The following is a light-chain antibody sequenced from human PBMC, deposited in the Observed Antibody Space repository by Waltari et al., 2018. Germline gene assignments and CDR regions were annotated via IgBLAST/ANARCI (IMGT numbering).Light chain of an antibody. CDR1: SSNIGSNT. Sequence: QSVLTQSPSASGTPGQRVTISCSGSSSNIGSNTVNWYQQLPGTAPKLLIYRNNPGPSGVPDRFSGSKSGTSASLAISGLQSEDEADYYCAAWDDSLNGWVFGGGTKLTVL. CDR3: AAWDDSLNGWV. V-gene: IGLV1-44*01. CDR2: RNN. J-gene: IGLJ3*02.